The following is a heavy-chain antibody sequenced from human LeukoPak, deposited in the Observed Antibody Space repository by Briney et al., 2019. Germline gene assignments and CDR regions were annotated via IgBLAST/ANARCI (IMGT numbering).Heavy chain of an antibody. CDR1: GYSISSGYY. CDR2: IYHSGST. V-gene: IGHV4-38-2*02. Sequence: SETLSLTCTVSGYSISSGYYWGWIRQPPGKGLEWIGSIYHSGSTYYNPSLKSRVTISVDRSKNQFSLKLSSVTAADTAVYYCARPLTLNSGSYQGDYWGQGTLVTVSS. J-gene: IGHJ4*02. D-gene: IGHD1-26*01. CDR3: ARPLTLNSGSYQGDY.